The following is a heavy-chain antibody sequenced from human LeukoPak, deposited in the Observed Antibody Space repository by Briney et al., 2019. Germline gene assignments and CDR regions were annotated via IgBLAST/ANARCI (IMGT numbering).Heavy chain of an antibody. Sequence: GGSLRLSCAASGFTFSSYAMHWVRQAPGKGLEWVAVISYDGGNKYYADSVKGRFTISRDNSKNTLYLQMNSLRAEDTAVYYCARRGGYCSSTSCYGGYFDYWGQGTLVTVSS. CDR3: ARRGGYCSSTSCYGGYFDY. CDR1: GFTFSSYA. CDR2: ISYDGGNK. D-gene: IGHD2-2*01. J-gene: IGHJ4*02. V-gene: IGHV3-30*04.